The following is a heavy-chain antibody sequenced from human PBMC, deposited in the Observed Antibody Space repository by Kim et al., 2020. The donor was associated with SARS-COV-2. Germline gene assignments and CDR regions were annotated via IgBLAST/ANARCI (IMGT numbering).Heavy chain of an antibody. CDR2: INRSGST. Sequence: SETLSLTCAVYGGSFSGYYWSWIRQPPGKGLEWIGEINRSGSTNYNPSLKSRVTISVDTSKNQFSLKLSSVTAADTAVYYCARGPKGWLRFFTLDYWGQGTLVTVSS. V-gene: IGHV4-34*01. CDR3: ARGPKGWLRFFTLDY. J-gene: IGHJ4*02. D-gene: IGHD5-12*01. CDR1: GGSFSGYY.